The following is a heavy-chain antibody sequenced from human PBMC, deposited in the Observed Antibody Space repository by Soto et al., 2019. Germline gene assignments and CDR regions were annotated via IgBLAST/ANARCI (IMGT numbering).Heavy chain of an antibody. CDR1: GYTFTSYA. D-gene: IGHD6-13*01. J-gene: IGHJ4*02. CDR2: INAGNGNT. Sequence: QVQLVQSGAEVKKPGASVKVSCKASGYTFTSYAMHWVRQAPGQRHEWMGWINAGNGNTKYSQKFQGRVTITRDTSASAANMELSSLRSEDTAVYYCARAGIAADWGQGTLVTVSA. CDR3: ARAGIAAD. V-gene: IGHV1-3*01.